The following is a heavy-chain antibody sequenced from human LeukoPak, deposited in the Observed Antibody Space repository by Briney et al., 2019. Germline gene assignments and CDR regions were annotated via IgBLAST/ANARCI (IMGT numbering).Heavy chain of an antibody. Sequence: SETLSLTCTVSGGSISSGGYYWSWIRQHPGKGLEWIGYIYYSGSTYYNPSLKSRVTISVDTSKNQFSLKLSSVTAADTAVYYCARDARRGADGFDYWGQGTLVTVSS. J-gene: IGHJ4*02. CDR1: GGSISSGGYY. V-gene: IGHV4-31*03. D-gene: IGHD5-24*01. CDR3: ARDARRGADGFDY. CDR2: IYYSGST.